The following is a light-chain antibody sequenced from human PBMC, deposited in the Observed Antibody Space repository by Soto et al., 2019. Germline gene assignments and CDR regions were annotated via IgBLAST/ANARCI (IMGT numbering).Light chain of an antibody. CDR2: YDS. V-gene: IGLV3-21*04. CDR1: NIGGKS. J-gene: IGLJ7*01. CDR3: QVWNSNSDHPV. Sequence: SYELTQPPSVSVAPGETAKITCEGNNIGGKSVHWYQQKPGQAPVVVIYYDSDRPSGIPERFSGSNSRNTATLTISGVEAGDEADYCCQVWNSNSDHPVFGGGTQLTVL.